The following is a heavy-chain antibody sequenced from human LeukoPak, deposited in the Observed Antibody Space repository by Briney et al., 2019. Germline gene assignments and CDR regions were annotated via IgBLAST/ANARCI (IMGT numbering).Heavy chain of an antibody. D-gene: IGHD3-10*01. Sequence: SETLSLTCTVSGGSISSSSYYWGWIRQPPGKGLEWIGSIYYSGSTYYNPSLKSRVTISVDTSKNQFSLKLSSVTAADTAVYFCARPRLLFGSGPILVWGQGTLVTVSS. CDR2: IYYSGST. CDR3: ARPRLLFGSGPILV. V-gene: IGHV4-39*01. CDR1: GGSISSSSYY. J-gene: IGHJ4*02.